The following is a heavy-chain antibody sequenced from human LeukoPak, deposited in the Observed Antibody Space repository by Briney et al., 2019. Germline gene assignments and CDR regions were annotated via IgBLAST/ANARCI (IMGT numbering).Heavy chain of an antibody. CDR2: INPNSGGT. Sequence: ASVKVSCKASGYTFTRYGLSWVRQAPGQGLEWMGWINPNSGGTNYAQKFQGRVTMTRDTSISTAYMELSRLRSDDTAVYYCARDPGGFGELLHYFDYWGQGTLVTVSS. CDR1: GYTFTRYG. V-gene: IGHV1-2*02. CDR3: ARDPGGFGELLHYFDY. J-gene: IGHJ4*02. D-gene: IGHD3-10*01.